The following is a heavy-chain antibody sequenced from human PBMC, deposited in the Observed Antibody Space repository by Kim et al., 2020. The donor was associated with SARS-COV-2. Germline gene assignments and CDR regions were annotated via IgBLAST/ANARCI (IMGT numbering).Heavy chain of an antibody. D-gene: IGHD7-27*01. V-gene: IGHV3-30*01. CDR3: ARDGRSDGDGDAFDI. Sequence: DSVKGRFTISRDNAKKTLYLQMNSLRAEDTAVYYCARDGRSDGDGDAFDIWGQGTMVTVSS. J-gene: IGHJ3*02.